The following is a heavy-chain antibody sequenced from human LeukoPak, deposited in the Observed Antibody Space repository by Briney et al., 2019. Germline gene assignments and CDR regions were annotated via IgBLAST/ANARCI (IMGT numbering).Heavy chain of an antibody. J-gene: IGHJ4*02. D-gene: IGHD6-19*01. Sequence: GGSLSLSCAASGFTFSDYYMSWIRQAPGKGLEWVSYISSSGSTIYYADSVKGRFTISRDNAKNSLYLQMNSLRAEDTAVYYCARDDKRWLVSYWGQGTPVTVSS. CDR2: ISSSGSTI. V-gene: IGHV3-11*01. CDR1: GFTFSDYY. CDR3: ARDDKRWLVSY.